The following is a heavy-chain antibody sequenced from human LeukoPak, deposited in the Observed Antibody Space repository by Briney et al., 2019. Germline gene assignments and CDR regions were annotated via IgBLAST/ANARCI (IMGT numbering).Heavy chain of an antibody. D-gene: IGHD5-24*01. CDR1: GGSISSDS. J-gene: IGHJ4*02. CDR2: LYDSGST. CDR3: VRGGWLPTSGFDY. Sequence: SETLSLTCTVSGGSISSDSWSWIRQPPGRGLEWIGYLYDSGSTRYSPSLKRPVTISEDTSKNQFSLKLTSVTAADTAVYYCVRGGWLPTSGFDYWGQGTLVTVSS. V-gene: IGHV4-59*13.